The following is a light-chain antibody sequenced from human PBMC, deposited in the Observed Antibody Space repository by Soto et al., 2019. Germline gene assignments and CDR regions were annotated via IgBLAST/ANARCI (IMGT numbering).Light chain of an antibody. V-gene: IGKV1-5*03. CDR3: QQFNTYSWT. J-gene: IGKJ1*01. Sequence: DIQMTQSPSTLSASVGDRVTITCRASQSLYDWLAWYQQKPGKAPKVLIYKASSLESGVSSRFSGSGFGTEFTLTISSLQPDDVATYYCQQFNTYSWTFGQGTRVEL. CDR1: QSLYDW. CDR2: KAS.